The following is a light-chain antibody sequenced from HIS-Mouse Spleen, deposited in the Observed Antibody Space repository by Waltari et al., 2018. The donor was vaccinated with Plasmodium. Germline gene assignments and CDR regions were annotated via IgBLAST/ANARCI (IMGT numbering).Light chain of an antibody. CDR2: DVS. CDR1: SSDDGGYNY. J-gene: IGLJ1*01. V-gene: IGLV2-11*01. Sequence: QSALTKPRSVSGSPGQSVTISCTGTSSDDGGYNYVHCYQQHPGKAPKLMIYDVSKRPSGVPDRFSGSKSGNTASLTISGLQAEDEADYYCCSYAGSYTYVFGTGTKVTVL. CDR3: CSYAGSYTYV.